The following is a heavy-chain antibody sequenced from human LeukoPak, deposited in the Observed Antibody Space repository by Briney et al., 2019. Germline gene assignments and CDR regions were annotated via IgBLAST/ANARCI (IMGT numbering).Heavy chain of an antibody. Sequence: ASVKVSCTASGYTFTGYYMHWVRQAPGQGLEWMGWINPNSGGTNYAQKFQGWVTMARDTSISTAYMELSRLRSDDTAVYYCARVGYSSGYDYWGQGTLVTVSS. CDR1: GYTFTGYY. CDR3: ARVGYSSGYDY. CDR2: INPNSGGT. D-gene: IGHD6-19*01. V-gene: IGHV1-2*04. J-gene: IGHJ4*02.